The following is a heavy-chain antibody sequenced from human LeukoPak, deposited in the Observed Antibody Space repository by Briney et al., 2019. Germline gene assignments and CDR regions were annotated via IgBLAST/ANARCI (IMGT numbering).Heavy chain of an antibody. J-gene: IGHJ4*02. Sequence: GESLKISCKGSGYSFTSYWIAWVRQMPGKGLEWMGIIYPGDSDTRYSPSFQGQVTISADKSISTAYLQWSSLKASDSAVYYCARRNGDYAVDYWGQGTLVTVSS. V-gene: IGHV5-51*01. CDR2: IYPGDSDT. CDR3: ARRNGDYAVDY. CDR1: GYSFTSYW. D-gene: IGHD4-17*01.